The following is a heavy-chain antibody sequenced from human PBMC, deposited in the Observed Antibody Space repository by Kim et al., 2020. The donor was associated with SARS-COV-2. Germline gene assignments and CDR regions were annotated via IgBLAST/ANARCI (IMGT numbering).Heavy chain of an antibody. V-gene: IGHV4-59*13. CDR2: IYYSGST. J-gene: IGHJ1*01. CDR3: ANTLGGYPTILGLSV. Sequence: SETLSLTCTTSGASISGYYWSWIRQPPGKGLEWIGYIYYSGSTNYNTSLTSRVTISVDTSKSQVSLKLSSVTAADTAMYYCANTLGGYPTILGLSVWGQG. CDR1: GASISGYY. D-gene: IGHD1-26*01.